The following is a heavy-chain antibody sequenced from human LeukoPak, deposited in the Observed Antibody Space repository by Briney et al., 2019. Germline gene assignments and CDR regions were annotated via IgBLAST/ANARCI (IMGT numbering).Heavy chain of an antibody. V-gene: IGHV4-39*01. D-gene: IGHD4-23*01. CDR2: IYFSGST. CDR3: ARHNYGGPANWFDP. Sequence: SETLSLTCTVSGGSISRITYFWGWVRQPPGRGLEWIGSIYFSGSTYYNPSLKSRVTISIDTSKNQISLKLSSVTAADTALYYRARHNYGGPANWFDPWGQGTLVTVSS. J-gene: IGHJ5*02. CDR1: GGSISRITYF.